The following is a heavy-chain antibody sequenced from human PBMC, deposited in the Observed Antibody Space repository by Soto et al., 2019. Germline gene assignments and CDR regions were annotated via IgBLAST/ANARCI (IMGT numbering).Heavy chain of an antibody. CDR1: GPTFIAYY. Sequence: QLVQSGAEVKKPGASVKVSCKTSGPTFIAYYIHWVRQAPGQGLEWMGWIDPKSGGTTYEQKFLGRVTMTRDTSINTAYMELNPLTSDGTALYYCARISVDVPEWGQGTLITFSS. J-gene: IGHJ4*02. CDR2: IDPKSGGT. V-gene: IGHV1-2*02. CDR3: ARISVDVPE. D-gene: IGHD5-12*01.